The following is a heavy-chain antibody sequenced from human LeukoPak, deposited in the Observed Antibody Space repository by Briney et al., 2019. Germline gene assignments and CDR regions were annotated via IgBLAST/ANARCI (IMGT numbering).Heavy chain of an antibody. J-gene: IGHJ4*02. CDR1: GYTFTGYY. Sequence: GASVKVSCKASGYTFTGYYMHWVRQASGQGLEWMGWINPNSDGTNYAQKFQGRVTMTRDTSISTAYMELSRLRSDDTAVYYCARLLGTWNTFDYWGQGTLVTVSS. CDR2: INPNSDGT. V-gene: IGHV1-2*02. CDR3: ARLLGTWNTFDY. D-gene: IGHD1-1*01.